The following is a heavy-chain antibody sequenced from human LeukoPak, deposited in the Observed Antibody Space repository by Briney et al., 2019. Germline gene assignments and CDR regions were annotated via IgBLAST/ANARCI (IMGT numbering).Heavy chain of an antibody. J-gene: IGHJ4*02. D-gene: IGHD6-6*01. V-gene: IGHV1-18*01. Sequence: ASVKVSSKASGYTFTIYGISWVRQAPGQGLEWMGWISAYNGNTNYAQKLQGRVTMTTDTSTSTAYMELRSLRSDDTAVYYCARDRGAPSIADRRDYWGQGTLVTVSS. CDR2: ISAYNGNT. CDR1: GYTFTIYG. CDR3: ARDRGAPSIADRRDY.